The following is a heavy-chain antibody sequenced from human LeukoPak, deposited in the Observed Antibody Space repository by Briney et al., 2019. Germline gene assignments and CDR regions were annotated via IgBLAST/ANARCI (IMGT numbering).Heavy chain of an antibody. CDR2: INHSGSA. D-gene: IGHD5-24*01. CDR1: GGSLSGYY. J-gene: IGHJ4*02. CDR3: ARTSGWGDGYNYGVY. V-gene: IGHV4-34*01. Sequence: SETLSLTCAVYGGSLSGYYWSWIRQPPGKGLEWIGEINHSGSANYNSSLKSRVSMSVDTSKNQFSLKLSYVTAADTAVYYCARTSGWGDGYNYGVYWGQGTLVTVSS.